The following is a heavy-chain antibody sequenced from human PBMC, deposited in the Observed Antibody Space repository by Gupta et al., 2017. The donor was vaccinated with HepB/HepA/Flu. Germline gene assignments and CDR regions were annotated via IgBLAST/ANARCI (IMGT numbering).Heavy chain of an antibody. Sequence: EVQLVESGGGLVQPGGSLRLSCAAAGFTVSGSYMSWVRQAPGKGLEWVSVICGSGSTYYADSVKGRFTISRDNSKNTLYLQMNSLRAEDTAVYYCAREPSYYGMDVWCQGPTVTVSS. CDR1: GFTVSGSY. CDR3: AREPSYYGMDV. V-gene: IGHV3-66*01. J-gene: IGHJ6*02. CDR2: ICGSGST.